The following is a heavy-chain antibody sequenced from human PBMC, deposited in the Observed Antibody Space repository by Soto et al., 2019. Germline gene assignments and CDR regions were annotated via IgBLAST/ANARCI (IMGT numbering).Heavy chain of an antibody. Sequence: EVQLLESEGGLVQPGGSLRLSCAASGFTFISYAMNWVRQAPGKGQQWVAAISGGGDATFYADSVKGRFTISRDNSRNTVSLQMNSLGADDTAVYYCARKVPGSTTRPDYWYFDLWGRGTLVTVSS. CDR3: ARKVPGSTTRPDYWYFDL. CDR2: ISGGGDAT. V-gene: IGHV3-23*01. D-gene: IGHD3-10*01. J-gene: IGHJ2*01. CDR1: GFTFISYA.